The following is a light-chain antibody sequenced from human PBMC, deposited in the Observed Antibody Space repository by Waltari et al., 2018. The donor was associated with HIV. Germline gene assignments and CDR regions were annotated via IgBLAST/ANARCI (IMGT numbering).Light chain of an antibody. CDR1: SSHVGVYNF. Sequence: QSALTQPASVSGSPGPSITISCTVTSSHVGVYNFVSWYQQHPGRAPKLIIYEVIRRPSGVSNRFSGSKSGNTASLTISGLQAEDEADYSCGSYTNTTTSVVFGGGTKLTVL. J-gene: IGLJ2*01. CDR3: GSYTNTTTSVV. CDR2: EVI. V-gene: IGLV2-14*01.